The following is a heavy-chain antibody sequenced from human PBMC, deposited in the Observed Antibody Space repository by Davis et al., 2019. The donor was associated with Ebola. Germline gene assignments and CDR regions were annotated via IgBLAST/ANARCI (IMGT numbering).Heavy chain of an antibody. J-gene: IGHJ4*02. V-gene: IGHV3-30*18. Sequence: GGSLRLSCAASGFTFSNYGMHWVRQAPGKGLEWVAVISYDGSNKYYADSVKGRFTISRDNSKNTLYLQMNSLRAEDTAVYYCAKDLTIFGVGLFDYWGQGTLVTVSS. CDR1: GFTFSNYG. CDR2: ISYDGSNK. CDR3: AKDLTIFGVGLFDY. D-gene: IGHD3-3*01.